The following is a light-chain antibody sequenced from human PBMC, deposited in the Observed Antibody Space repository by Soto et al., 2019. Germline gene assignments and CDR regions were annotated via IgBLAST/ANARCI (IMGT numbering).Light chain of an antibody. V-gene: IGKV3-15*01. Sequence: EIVMTQSPATLSVSPGERATLSCRASQSVSSNLAWYQQKPGQTPKLLISVASTRATGIPARFSGSGSGTEFTLTISSLQSEDFAVYYCQQYNVGPLTFGGGTKVEFK. CDR3: QQYNVGPLT. CDR2: VAS. J-gene: IGKJ4*01. CDR1: QSVSSN.